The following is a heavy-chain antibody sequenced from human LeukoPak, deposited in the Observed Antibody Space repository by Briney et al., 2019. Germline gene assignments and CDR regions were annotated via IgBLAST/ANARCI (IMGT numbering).Heavy chain of an antibody. V-gene: IGHV1-8*03. D-gene: IGHD3-3*01. CDR3: ARGVRFSDFYYYMDV. CDR2: MNPNSGKT. Sequence: ASVKVSCRASGYTFTNSDINWVRQAPGQGLEWMRWMNPNSGKTGYARKFQGRVTFTRNSSISTAYMDLSSLRSEDTAVYYCARGVRFSDFYYYMDVWGQGTTVTVSS. CDR1: GYTFTNSD. J-gene: IGHJ6*03.